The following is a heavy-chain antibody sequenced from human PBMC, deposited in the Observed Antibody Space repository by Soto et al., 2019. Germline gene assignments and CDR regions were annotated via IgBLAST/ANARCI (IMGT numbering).Heavy chain of an antibody. J-gene: IGHJ3*02. Sequence: QITLKESGPTLVKPTQTLTLTCTFSGFSLSTSGVGVGWIRQPRGKALEWLALIYWDDDKRYSPSLKSRLTITKDTSKNQVVLTMTNMDPVDTATYYCAHGLAAEDAFDIWVQGTMVTVSS. D-gene: IGHD6-13*01. CDR3: AHGLAAEDAFDI. CDR2: IYWDDDK. V-gene: IGHV2-5*02. CDR1: GFSLSTSGVG.